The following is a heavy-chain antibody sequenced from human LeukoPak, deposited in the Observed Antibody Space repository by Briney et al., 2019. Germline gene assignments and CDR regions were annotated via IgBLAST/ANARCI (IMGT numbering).Heavy chain of an antibody. CDR2: IIPIFGTA. CDR1: GGTFSSYA. D-gene: IGHD5-18*01. Sequence: ASVKVSCKASGGTFSSYAISWVRQAPGQGLEWMGGIIPIFGTANYAQTFQGRVTITADESKSTAYMELSSLRSEDTAVYYCARGYVDTAMADYWGQGTLVTVSS. J-gene: IGHJ4*02. V-gene: IGHV1-69*13. CDR3: ARGYVDTAMADY.